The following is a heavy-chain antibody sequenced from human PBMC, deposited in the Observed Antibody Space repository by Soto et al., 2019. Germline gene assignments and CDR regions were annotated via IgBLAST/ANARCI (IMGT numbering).Heavy chain of an antibody. CDR1: WYDFTRYL. CDR3: ARRRSSTAFDI. D-gene: IGHD2-2*01. J-gene: IGHJ3*02. Sequence: GESLKISFKASWYDFTRYLNGWGRQKPGKGLEWMAMIYPGDSDTRDSPSFQGQVTISADKSTSTAYLQWSNLKASDTAMYYCARRRSSTAFDIWGQGTMVTVSS. CDR2: IYPGDSDT. V-gene: IGHV5-51*01.